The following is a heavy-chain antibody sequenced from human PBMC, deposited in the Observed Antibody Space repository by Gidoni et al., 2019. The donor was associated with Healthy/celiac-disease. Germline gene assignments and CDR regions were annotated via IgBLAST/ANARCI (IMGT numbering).Heavy chain of an antibody. CDR2: IIPSFGTA. D-gene: IGHD3-22*01. CDR3: ARGGYYYDSSGYYGGDY. J-gene: IGHJ4*02. Sequence: QVQLVQSGAEVKKPGSSVKVSCKASGGTFSRHAISWVRQAPGQGLEWMGGIIPSFGTANYAQKFQGRVTITADESTSTAYMELSSLRSEDTAVYYCARGGYYYDSSGYYGGDYWGQGTLVTVSS. V-gene: IGHV1-69*01. CDR1: GGTFSRHA.